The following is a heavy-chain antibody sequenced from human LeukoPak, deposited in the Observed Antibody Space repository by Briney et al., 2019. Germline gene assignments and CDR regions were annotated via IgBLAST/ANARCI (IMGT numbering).Heavy chain of an antibody. Sequence: SETLSLTCTVSGGSISSYYWSWIRQPPGKGLEWIGYIYYSGSTNYDPSLKSRVTISVDTSKNQFSLKLSSVTAADTAVYYCARHYTALNPCAFDIWGQGTMVTVSS. CDR3: ARHYTALNPCAFDI. J-gene: IGHJ3*02. D-gene: IGHD5-18*01. CDR1: GGSISSYY. CDR2: IYYSGST. V-gene: IGHV4-59*08.